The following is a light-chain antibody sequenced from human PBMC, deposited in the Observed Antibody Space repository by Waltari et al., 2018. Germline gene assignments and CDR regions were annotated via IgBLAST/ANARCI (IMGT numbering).Light chain of an antibody. CDR1: QSVRGY. J-gene: IGKJ3*01. V-gene: IGKV3-11*01. CDR3: QHRGHWPPDAT. CDR2: VTT. Sequence: EFVLTQSPATLSLSPGERATLSCRASQSVRGYLAWYQHKPGQAPRLLIYVTTNRATGTRARFSGSGSGTDFALTISSLEPEDVAVYYCQHRGHWPPDATFGPGTKVDIK.